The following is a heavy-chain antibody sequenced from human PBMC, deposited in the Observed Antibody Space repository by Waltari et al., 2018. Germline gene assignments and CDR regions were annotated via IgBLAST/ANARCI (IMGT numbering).Heavy chain of an antibody. V-gene: IGHV4-39*01. CDR1: GGSISSSSYY. Sequence: QLQLQESGPGLVKPSETLSLTCTVSGGSISSSSYYWGWIRQPPGKGLEWIGSIYYSGRTYSNPSLKSRITISADTSKNQFSLKLSSVTAADTAVYYCTRYPGIAVGGLGYWGQGTLVTVSS. D-gene: IGHD6-13*01. CDR2: IYYSGRT. J-gene: IGHJ4*02. CDR3: TRYPGIAVGGLGY.